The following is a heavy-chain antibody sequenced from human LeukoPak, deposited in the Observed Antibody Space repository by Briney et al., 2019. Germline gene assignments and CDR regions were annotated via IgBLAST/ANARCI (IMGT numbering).Heavy chain of an antibody. V-gene: IGHV4-34*01. CDR1: NGPFSGYF. J-gene: IGHJ5*02. CDR2: INHSGST. Sequence: SETLSLTCAVYNGPFSGYFWSWIRQPPGKGLEWIGEINHSGSTNYNPSLRGRVIVSGDTSKNQFSLSLSSVTAADTAVYYCARARVVPAAINWFDPWGQGTLVTVSS. CDR3: ARARVVPAAINWFDP. D-gene: IGHD2-2*01.